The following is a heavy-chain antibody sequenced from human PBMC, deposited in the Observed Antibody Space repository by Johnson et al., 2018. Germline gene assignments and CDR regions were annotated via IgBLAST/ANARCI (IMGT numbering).Heavy chain of an antibody. D-gene: IGHD1-26*01. J-gene: IGHJ3*02. CDR2: IRGKAYGGTT. CDR3: AKWELGGHDAFDI. Sequence: VQLVESGGGLVKPGRSLRLSCTASGFTFGDYAMTWFRRAPGKGLEWVGSIRGKAYGGTTEFAASVKGRFTISRDNAKNSLYLQMNSLRAEDTAVYYCAKWELGGHDAFDIWGQGTMVTVSS. V-gene: IGHV3-49*05. CDR1: GFTFGDYA.